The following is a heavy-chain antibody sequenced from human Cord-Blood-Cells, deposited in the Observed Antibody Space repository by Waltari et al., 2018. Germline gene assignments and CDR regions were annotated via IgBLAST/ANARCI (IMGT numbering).Heavy chain of an antibody. CDR1: GSTFDDYA. CDR3: AKDKRSGYGGNSVWYFDL. Sequence: EVQLVESGGGLVQPGRSLRLPCAASGSTFDDYAMHWVRQAPGKGLEWVSGISWNSGTIGYADSVKGRFTISRDNAKNSLYLQMNSLRAEDTALYYCAKDKRSGYGGNSVWYFDLWGRGTLVTVSS. D-gene: IGHD4-17*01. J-gene: IGHJ2*01. V-gene: IGHV3-9*01. CDR2: ISWNSGTI.